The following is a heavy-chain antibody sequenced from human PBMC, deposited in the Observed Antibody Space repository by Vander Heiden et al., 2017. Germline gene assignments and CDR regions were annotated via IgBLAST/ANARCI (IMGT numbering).Heavy chain of an antibody. D-gene: IGHD6-6*01. V-gene: IGHV1-46*01. Sequence: QVQLVQSGAEVKRPGASVTVSCKASGYTFSNYYMHWVRQAPGQGLEWRGIINPRGGSTSYAQKFQGRVTMTRDTSTSTVFMELSSLRSEDTAVYFCARDPYSSSSLNWFDPWGQGTLVTVSS. CDR2: INPRGGST. J-gene: IGHJ5*02. CDR1: GYTFSNYY. CDR3: ARDPYSSSSLNWFDP.